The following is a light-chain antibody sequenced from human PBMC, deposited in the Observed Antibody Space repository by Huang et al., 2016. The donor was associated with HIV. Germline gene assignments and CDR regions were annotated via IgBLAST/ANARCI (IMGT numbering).Light chain of an antibody. V-gene: IGKV1-8*01. Sequence: AIRITQSPSSLSASTGDRVTITCRASQGISRYLAWYQQKPGKAPKLLFYAASTLQSGAPSRFSGSGSGTDFTLTISCLQSEDFATYYCQQYYTYPYIFGQGTKLEIK. CDR1: QGISRY. J-gene: IGKJ2*01. CDR3: QQYYTYPYI. CDR2: AAS.